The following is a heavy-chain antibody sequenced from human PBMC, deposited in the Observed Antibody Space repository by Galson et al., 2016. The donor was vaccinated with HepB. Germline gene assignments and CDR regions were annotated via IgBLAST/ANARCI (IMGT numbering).Heavy chain of an antibody. J-gene: IGHJ4*02. CDR3: ATEGEGGNFEN. CDR1: GYTLTELS. CDR2: FDPENGET. V-gene: IGHV1-24*01. Sequence: SVKVSCKVSGYTLTELSMDWVRQAPGKGLEWMGGFDPENGETIYAQKFQGRVTMTGDTATDTVYMELSSLRSEDTAVYYCATEGEGGNFENWVQGTLVTVSS. D-gene: IGHD2-15*01.